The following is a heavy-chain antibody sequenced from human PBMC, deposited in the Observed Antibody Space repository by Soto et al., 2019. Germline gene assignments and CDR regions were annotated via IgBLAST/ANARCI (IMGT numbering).Heavy chain of an antibody. CDR1: GGTFSSYA. D-gene: IGHD2-2*01. Sequence: SVKVSCKASGGTFSSYAISWVRQAPGQGLEWMGGIIPIFGTANYAQKFQGRVTITADESTSTAYMELSSLRSEDTAVYYCARGVVLVPAVIDGRHYYYGMDVWGQGTTVTVSS. J-gene: IGHJ6*02. CDR2: IIPIFGTA. CDR3: ARGVVLVPAVIDGRHYYYGMDV. V-gene: IGHV1-69*13.